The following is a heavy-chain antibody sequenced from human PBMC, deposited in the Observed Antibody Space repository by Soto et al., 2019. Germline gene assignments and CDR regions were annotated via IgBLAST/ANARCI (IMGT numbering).Heavy chain of an antibody. CDR1: GFTFISHT. Sequence: EVQLVESGGGLVKPGGSLRLSCAVSGFTFISHTFNWVRQAPGKGLEWVSSISGSGSPYYADSVKGRFTISRDNAQNSLYLQMTSLRAEDTAVYYCSREVQPVFRREYDYWGQGTLVTVSS. J-gene: IGHJ4*02. V-gene: IGHV3-21*04. CDR2: ISGSGSP. CDR3: SREVQPVFRREYDY.